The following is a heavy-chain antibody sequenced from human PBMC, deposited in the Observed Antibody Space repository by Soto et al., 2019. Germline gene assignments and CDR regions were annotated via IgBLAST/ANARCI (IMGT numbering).Heavy chain of an antibody. J-gene: IGHJ5*02. CDR3: ARGYDFWSGGFDP. V-gene: IGHV4-30-2*01. CDR1: GGSISSGGYP. D-gene: IGHD3-3*01. Sequence: PSETLSLTCAVSGGSISSGGYPWSWIRQPPGKGLEWIGYIYHSGSTYYNPSLKSRVTISVDRSKNQFSLKLSSVTAADTAVYYCARGYDFWSGGFDPWGQGTLVTVSS. CDR2: IYHSGST.